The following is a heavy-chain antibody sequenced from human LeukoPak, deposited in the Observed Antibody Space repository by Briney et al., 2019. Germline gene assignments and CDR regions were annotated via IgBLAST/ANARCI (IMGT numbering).Heavy chain of an antibody. Sequence: SETLSLTCTVSGGSISSGGYYWSWIRQRPGKGLEWIGYIYYSGSTYYNPSLKSRVTISVDTSKNQFSLKLSSVTAADTAVYYCARDQIFGVVIDWGQGTLVTVSS. V-gene: IGHV4-31*03. CDR1: GGSISSGGYY. CDR2: IYYSGST. J-gene: IGHJ4*02. D-gene: IGHD3-3*01. CDR3: ARDQIFGVVID.